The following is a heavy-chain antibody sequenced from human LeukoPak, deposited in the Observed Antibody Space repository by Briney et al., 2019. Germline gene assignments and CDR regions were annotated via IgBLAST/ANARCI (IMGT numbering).Heavy chain of an antibody. V-gene: IGHV4-39*01. Sequence: SETLSLTCTVSGGSITSDSFYWGWIRQPPGKGLEWIGSIYYSGTTYYNPSLKSRVTLSVDTSKNQFSLSLNSVTAADTAVYYCARHKSSGWRLIWFDPWGQGTLVTVSS. J-gene: IGHJ5*02. CDR1: GGSITSDSFY. CDR3: ARHKSSGWRLIWFDP. CDR2: IYYSGTT. D-gene: IGHD6-19*01.